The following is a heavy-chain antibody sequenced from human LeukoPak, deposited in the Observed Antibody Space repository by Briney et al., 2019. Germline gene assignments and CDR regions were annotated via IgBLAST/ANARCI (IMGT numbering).Heavy chain of an antibody. CDR3: VRGRGSYGWFDP. V-gene: IGHV3-74*01. CDR1: GFTSSSYW. D-gene: IGHD3-10*01. Sequence: GGSLRLSCAASGFTSSSYWMHWVRQVPGKGLVWVSRISGDGTARNYADSVKGRFTISRDDARNTVDLQMNSLRGEDTAVYYCVRGRGSYGWFDPWGQGTLVTVSS. J-gene: IGHJ5*02. CDR2: ISGDGTAR.